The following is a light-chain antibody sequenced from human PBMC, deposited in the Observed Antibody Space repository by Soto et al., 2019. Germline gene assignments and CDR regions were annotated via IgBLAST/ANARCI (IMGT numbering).Light chain of an antibody. V-gene: IGKV2-30*02. CDR3: MQATHWPWT. CDR1: QGVVHPDGNIY. CDR2: EVS. J-gene: IGKJ1*01. Sequence: DVVMTQSPLSLPVTLGQPASISCRSSQGVVHPDGNIYLSWFQQRPGQSPRRLIYEVSNRDSGVPDRISGSGSGTDFTLRISRVEAEDVGIYYCMQATHWPWTFGQGTKVDI.